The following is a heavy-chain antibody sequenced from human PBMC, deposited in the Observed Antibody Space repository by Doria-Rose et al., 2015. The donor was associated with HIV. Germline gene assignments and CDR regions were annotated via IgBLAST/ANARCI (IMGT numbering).Heavy chain of an antibody. Sequence: QVTLKEPGPVLVKPTETLTLTCTVSGVSLSSPGMGVSWIRQHPGKALEWLAYTFSDDERSYKTSLKSRLTISRGTSKSQVVLTMTDMDPVDTATYYCARIKSSRWYHKYYFDFWGQGTLVIVSA. V-gene: IGHV2-26*01. CDR2: TFSDDER. D-gene: IGHD6-13*01. J-gene: IGHJ4*02. CDR1: GVSLSSPGMG. CDR3: ARIKSSRWYHKYYFDF.